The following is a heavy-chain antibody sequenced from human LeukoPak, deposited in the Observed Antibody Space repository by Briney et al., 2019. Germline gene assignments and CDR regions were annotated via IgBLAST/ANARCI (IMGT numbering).Heavy chain of an antibody. V-gene: IGHV3-53*01. CDR2: IYSGGST. CDR3: ARDPGDCSGGSCYGDY. Sequence: GGSLRLSCAASGFTVSSNYMSWVRQAPGKGLEWVSVIYSGGSTYYADSVKGRFTIPRDNSKNTLYLQMNSLRAEDTAVYYCARDPGDCSGGSCYGDYWGQGTLVTVSS. CDR1: GFTVSSNY. J-gene: IGHJ4*02. D-gene: IGHD2-15*01.